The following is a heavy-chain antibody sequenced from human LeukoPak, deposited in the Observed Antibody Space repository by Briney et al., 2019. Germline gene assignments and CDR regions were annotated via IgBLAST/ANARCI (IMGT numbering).Heavy chain of an antibody. Sequence: PTGGSLRLSCAASGFTFSSYAMSWVRQAPGKGLEWVSAISGSGGSTHYADSVKGRFTISRDNSKNTLYLQMNSLRAEDTAVYYCAKDGVLMVYAIPYFDYWGQGTLVTVSS. CDR3: AKDGVLMVYAIPYFDY. D-gene: IGHD2-8*01. CDR1: GFTFSSYA. V-gene: IGHV3-23*01. J-gene: IGHJ4*02. CDR2: ISGSGGST.